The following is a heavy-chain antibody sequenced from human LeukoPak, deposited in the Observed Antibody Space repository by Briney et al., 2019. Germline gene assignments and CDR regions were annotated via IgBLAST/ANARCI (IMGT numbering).Heavy chain of an antibody. D-gene: IGHD4-17*01. V-gene: IGHV3-30*18. J-gene: IGHJ4*02. CDR2: ISDDGRNK. CDR3: AKRPSDYGDYVTYFDY. Sequence: GGSLRLSCAVSGFSFIIYGMLWVRQAPGKGLEWVGVISDDGRNKNYADSVKGRFTISRDNSKDTLYLQMNSLRDEDTAVYYCAKRPSDYGDYVTYFDYWGQGTLVTVSS. CDR1: GFSFIIYG.